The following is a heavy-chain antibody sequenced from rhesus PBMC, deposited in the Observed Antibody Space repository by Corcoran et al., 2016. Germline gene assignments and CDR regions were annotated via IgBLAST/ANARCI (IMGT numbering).Heavy chain of an antibody. CDR2: IHGGGGGT. CDR1: GASIRDNYY. CDR3: AGTLRIDF. D-gene: IGHD2-39*01. V-gene: IGHV4-106*01. Sequence: QVQLQESGPGLVKPSETLSLTCAVSGASIRDNYYWTWVRRPPGKGLEWIGNIHGGGGGTIYNPSLKTRVTISMDTSKNQISLIVSPVTAADTAVYYCAGTLRIDFWGQGVLVTVSS. J-gene: IGHJ4*01.